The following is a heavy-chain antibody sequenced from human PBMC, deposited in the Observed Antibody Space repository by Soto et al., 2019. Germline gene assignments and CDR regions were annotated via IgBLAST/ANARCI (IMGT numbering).Heavy chain of an antibody. CDR3: AGDVCSGWYD. CDR1: GYTFSSHG. D-gene: IGHD6-19*01. J-gene: IGHJ4*02. CDR2: ISSDGSIK. Sequence: QVQLVESGGGVVQPGRSLRLSCAASGYTFSSHGMHWVRQAPGKGLEWVAVISSDGSIKYYADSVKGRFTISRDSSKNRVYLQMISLRDEDTAVYYCAGDVCSGWYDWGQGSLVTVSS. V-gene: IGHV3-30*03.